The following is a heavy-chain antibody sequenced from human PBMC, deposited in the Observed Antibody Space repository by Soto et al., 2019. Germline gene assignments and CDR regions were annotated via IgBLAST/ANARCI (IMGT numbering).Heavy chain of an antibody. Sequence: QVQLVQSGAEVKKPGSSVKVSCKASGGTFSSYAISWVRQAPGQGLEWMGGIIPIFGTANYAQKFQGRVTIPADESASTAYMELSSLRSEDTAVYYCARHTTLVTPFDYWGQGTLVTVSS. CDR3: ARHTTLVTPFDY. V-gene: IGHV1-69*12. CDR2: IIPIFGTA. J-gene: IGHJ4*02. CDR1: GGTFSSYA. D-gene: IGHD3-16*01.